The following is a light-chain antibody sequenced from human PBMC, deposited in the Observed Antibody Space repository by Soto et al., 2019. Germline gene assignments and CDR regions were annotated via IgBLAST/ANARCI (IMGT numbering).Light chain of an antibody. CDR1: QSISSW. CDR3: QQYNRYQYT. J-gene: IGKJ2*01. V-gene: IGKV1-5*03. Sequence: DIQMTQSPSTLSASVGDRVTITCRASQSISSWLAWYQQKPGKAPKLLIYKASSLESGVPSRFSVSGSGKEFTLTISSLQPDDFATYYCQQYNRYQYTFGQGTKLEIK. CDR2: KAS.